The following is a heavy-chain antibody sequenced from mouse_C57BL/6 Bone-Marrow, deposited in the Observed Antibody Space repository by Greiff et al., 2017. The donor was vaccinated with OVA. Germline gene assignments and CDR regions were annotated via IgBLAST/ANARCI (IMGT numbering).Heavy chain of an antibody. CDR3: TRTRITTVVAHYAMDY. V-gene: IGHV6-6*01. J-gene: IGHJ4*01. CDR2: IRNKANNHAT. D-gene: IGHD1-1*01. Sequence: EVMLVESGGGLVQPGGSMKLSCAASGFTFSDAWMDWVRQSPEKGLEWVAEIRNKANNHATYYAESVKGRFTISRDDSKSSVYLQMNSLRAEDTGIYYCTRTRITTVVAHYAMDYWGQGTSVTVSS. CDR1: GFTFSDAW.